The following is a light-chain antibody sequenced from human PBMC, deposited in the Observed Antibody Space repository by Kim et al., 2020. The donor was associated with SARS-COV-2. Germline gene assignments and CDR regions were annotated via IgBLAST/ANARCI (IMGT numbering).Light chain of an antibody. V-gene: IGLV1-47*01. J-gene: IGLJ3*02. CDR1: SSNIGSNY. CDR3: AAWDDSLSGPV. Sequence: GQGLTISCSGSSSNIGSNYVYWYQQLPGTAPKLLIYRNNQRPSGVPDRFSGSKSGTSASLAISGLRSEDEADYYCAAWDDSLSGPVFGGGTQLTVL. CDR2: RNN.